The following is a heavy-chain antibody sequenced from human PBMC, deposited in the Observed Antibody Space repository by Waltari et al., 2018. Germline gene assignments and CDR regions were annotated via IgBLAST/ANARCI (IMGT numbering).Heavy chain of an antibody. CDR1: GFTFSSYA. CDR3: ARDIGGIYYYYGMDV. Sequence: QVQLVESGGGVVQPGRSLRLSCAASGFTFSSYAMHWVRQAPGKGLEWVAVISYDGSNKYYADSVKGRFTISRDNSKNTLYLQMNSLRAEDTAVYYCARDIGGIYYYYGMDVWGQGTTVTVSS. J-gene: IGHJ6*02. CDR2: ISYDGSNK. D-gene: IGHD3-3*01. V-gene: IGHV3-30-3*01.